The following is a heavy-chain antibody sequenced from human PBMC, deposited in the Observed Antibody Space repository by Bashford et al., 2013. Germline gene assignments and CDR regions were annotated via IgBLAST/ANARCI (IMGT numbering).Heavy chain of an antibody. J-gene: IGHJ4*02. CDR3: AKDRASCIGGVCNWVEGFDY. CDR2: FSGVGGSI. CDR1: IHLEQLC. D-gene: IGHD2-8*02. Sequence: GGSPETLLCRLWIHLEQLCHELGPPGSEGRGWSGVSGFSGVGGSIYYADSVKGRFTISRDSSKNTLYLQMNRLRVEDTAVYYCAKDRASCIGGVCNWVEGFDYWGQGTLVTVSS. V-gene: IGHV3-23*01.